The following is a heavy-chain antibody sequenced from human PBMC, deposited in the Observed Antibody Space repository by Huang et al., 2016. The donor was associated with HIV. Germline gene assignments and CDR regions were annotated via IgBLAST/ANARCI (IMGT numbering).Heavy chain of an antibody. D-gene: IGHD6-19*01. Sequence: LQLQESGPGLVKSSETLSLICTVSGGSISSSSYYWGWIRQPPGKGPEWIGSIYYRGHPFYNPPLKSRVTISVDTSNNQFSLKVNSVTAADTAVYYCARHGRVAGHYYNNMDVWGRGTTVTVSS. CDR3: ARHGRVAGHYYNNMDV. V-gene: IGHV4-39*01. J-gene: IGHJ6*02. CDR1: GGSISSSSYY. CDR2: IYYRGHP.